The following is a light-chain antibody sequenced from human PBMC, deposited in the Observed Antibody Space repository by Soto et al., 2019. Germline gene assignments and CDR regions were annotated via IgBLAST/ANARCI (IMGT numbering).Light chain of an antibody. CDR2: EVS. Sequence: QSVLTQPPSASGSPGQSVTISCPGTSSDVGGYNYVSWYQQHPGKAPKLMIYEVSKRPSGVPDRFSGSKSGNAASLTVSGLQAEDEADYYCRSYAGSSVVFGGGTKLTVL. J-gene: IGLJ2*01. CDR1: SSDVGGYNY. CDR3: RSYAGSSVV. V-gene: IGLV2-8*01.